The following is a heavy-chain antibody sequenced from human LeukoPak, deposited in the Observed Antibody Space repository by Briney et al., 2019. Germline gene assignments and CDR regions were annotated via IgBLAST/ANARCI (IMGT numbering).Heavy chain of an antibody. V-gene: IGHV4-59*01. CDR1: GGSISSYY. Sequence: SETLSLTCTVSGGSISSYYLSWIRQPPGKGLEWIGYIYYSGSTNYNPSLKSRVTISVDTSKSQFSLKLSSVTAADTAVYYCARRANRFDYWGQGTLVTVSS. CDR3: ARRANRFDY. J-gene: IGHJ4*02. CDR2: IYYSGST. D-gene: IGHD1-14*01.